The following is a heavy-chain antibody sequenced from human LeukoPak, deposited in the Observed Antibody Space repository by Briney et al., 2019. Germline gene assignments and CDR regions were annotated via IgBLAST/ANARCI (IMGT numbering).Heavy chain of an antibody. Sequence: QTGGSLRLSCAASGFTFSSYEMNWVRQAPGKGLEWVSYISSSGSTIYYADSVKGRFTISRDNAKNSLYLQMKSLRAEDTAVYYCARVWPLSSEIDSFDIWGQGTMVTVSS. J-gene: IGHJ3*02. CDR1: GFTFSSYE. CDR2: ISSSGSTI. V-gene: IGHV3-48*03. D-gene: IGHD6-25*01. CDR3: ARVWPLSSEIDSFDI.